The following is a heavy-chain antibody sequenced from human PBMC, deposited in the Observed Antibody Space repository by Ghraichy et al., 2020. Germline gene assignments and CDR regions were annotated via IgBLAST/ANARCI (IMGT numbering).Heavy chain of an antibody. V-gene: IGHV3-21*01. J-gene: IGHJ4*02. D-gene: IGHD3-9*01. Sequence: GESLNISCAASGFTFSSYSMNWVRQAPGKGLEWVSSISSSSSYIYYADSVKGRFTISRDNAKNSLYLQMNSLRAEDTAVYYCARDGLYYDILTGYYEGGFDYWGQGTLVTVSS. CDR2: ISSSSSYI. CDR1: GFTFSSYS. CDR3: ARDGLYYDILTGYYEGGFDY.